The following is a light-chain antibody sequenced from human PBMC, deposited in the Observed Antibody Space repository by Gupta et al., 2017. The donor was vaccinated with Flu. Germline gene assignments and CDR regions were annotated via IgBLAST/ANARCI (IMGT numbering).Light chain of an antibody. CDR1: SGSIANNF. Sequence: VTISCTRSSGSIANNFVQWYQQRPGSSPTTVIYEDNQRPSGVPDRFSGSIDSSSNSASLTISGLKTEDEADYYCQSYDSSNPWVFGGGTKLTVL. V-gene: IGLV6-57*01. CDR3: QSYDSSNPWV. J-gene: IGLJ3*02. CDR2: EDN.